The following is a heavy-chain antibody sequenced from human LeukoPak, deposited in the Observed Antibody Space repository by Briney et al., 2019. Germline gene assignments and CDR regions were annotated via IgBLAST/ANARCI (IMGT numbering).Heavy chain of an antibody. CDR1: GFAFNTYS. J-gene: IGHJ4*02. CDR3: ARVGRSGYSLDY. V-gene: IGHV3-48*04. D-gene: IGHD3-3*01. Sequence: PGGSLRLSCAASGFAFNTYSIDWVRQAPGKGREWFSYISSSSSNIYYADSVMGRFTISRDNANNLVFLQMNSLRAEDTAVYYCARVGRSGYSLDYWGQGTLVTVSS. CDR2: ISSSSSNI.